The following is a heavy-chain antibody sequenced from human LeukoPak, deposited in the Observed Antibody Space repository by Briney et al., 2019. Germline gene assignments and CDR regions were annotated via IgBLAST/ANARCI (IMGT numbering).Heavy chain of an antibody. Sequence: SETLSLTCAVYGGSLSGYYWSWIRQPPGKGLEWIGEINHSGSTNYIPSLKSRVTISVDTSKNQFSLKLSSVTAADTAVYYCARGRGIAARPHWFDPWGQGTLVTVSS. J-gene: IGHJ5*02. CDR2: INHSGST. CDR3: ARGRGIAARPHWFDP. V-gene: IGHV4-34*01. CDR1: GGSLSGYY. D-gene: IGHD6-6*01.